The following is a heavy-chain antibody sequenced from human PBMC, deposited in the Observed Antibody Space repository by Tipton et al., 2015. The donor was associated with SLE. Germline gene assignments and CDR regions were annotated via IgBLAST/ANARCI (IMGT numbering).Heavy chain of an antibody. V-gene: IGHV3-48*03. CDR1: GFTFSSYE. CDR2: ISSSGSTI. D-gene: IGHD2-8*01. CDR3: ARDMRLRYCTNGVCSSGAFDI. Sequence: SLRLSCAASGFTFSSYEMNWVRQAPGKGLEWVSYISSSGSTIYYADSVKGRFTISRDNAKNSLYLQMNSLRAEDTAVYYCARDMRLRYCTNGVCSSGAFDIGAQGTMVTVSS. J-gene: IGHJ3*02.